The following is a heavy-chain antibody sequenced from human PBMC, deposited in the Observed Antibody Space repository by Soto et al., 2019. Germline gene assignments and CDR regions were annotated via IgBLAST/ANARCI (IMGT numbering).Heavy chain of an antibody. J-gene: IGHJ3*02. CDR2: IYPGDSDT. V-gene: IGHV5-51*01. D-gene: IGHD3-22*01. CDR1: GYSFTSYL. Sequence: EESLRISCKGSGYSFTSYLIGWVRQMPGKGLEWMGIIYPGDSDTRYSPSFQGQVTISADKSISTAYLQWSSLKASDTAMYYCARRSYYYDSSGPTTDAFDIWGQGTMVTVSS. CDR3: ARRSYYYDSSGPTTDAFDI.